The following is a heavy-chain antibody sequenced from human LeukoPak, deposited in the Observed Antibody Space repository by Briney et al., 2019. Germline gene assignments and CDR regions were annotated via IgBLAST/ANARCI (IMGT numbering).Heavy chain of an antibody. CDR3: ARTPGWFGELNFDY. D-gene: IGHD3-10*01. CDR1: GGSISSYY. J-gene: IGHJ4*02. CDR2: IFYSGSP. V-gene: IGHV4-59*08. Sequence: SETLSLTCTVSGGSISSYYWSWIRQSPGKGLEWIANIFYSGSPNYNPSLRSRVTISFDTSKNQFSLKLSSVTAADTAVYFCARTPGWFGELNFDYWGQGTLVTVSS.